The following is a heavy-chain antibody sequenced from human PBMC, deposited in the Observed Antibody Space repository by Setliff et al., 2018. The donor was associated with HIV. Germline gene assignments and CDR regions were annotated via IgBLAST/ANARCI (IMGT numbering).Heavy chain of an antibody. CDR3: AKERQIDKTNWNDAFDI. D-gene: IGHD1-20*01. CDR1: GFTFSSYA. CDR2: ISGSGGST. V-gene: IGHV3-23*01. Sequence: GGSLRLSCAASGFTFSSYAMSWVRQAPGKGLEWVSAISGSGGSTYYADSVKGRFTISRDNSKNTLYLQMNSLRAEDTAVYYCAKERQIDKTNWNDAFDIWGQGTMVTVSS. J-gene: IGHJ3*02.